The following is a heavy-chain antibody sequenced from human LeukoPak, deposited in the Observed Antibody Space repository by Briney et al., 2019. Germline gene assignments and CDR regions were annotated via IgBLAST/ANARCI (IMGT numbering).Heavy chain of an antibody. J-gene: IGHJ6*03. Sequence: PSETLSLTCTVSGGSISSYYWSWIRQPAGKGLEWIGRIYTSGSTNYNPSLKSRVTMSVDTSKKQFSLKLSSVTAADTAVYYCAREYSSPKISDPVISYYYMDVWGKGTTVTVSS. CDR3: AREYSSPKISDPVISYYYMDV. V-gene: IGHV4-4*07. CDR2: IYTSGST. D-gene: IGHD6-13*01. CDR1: GGSISSYY.